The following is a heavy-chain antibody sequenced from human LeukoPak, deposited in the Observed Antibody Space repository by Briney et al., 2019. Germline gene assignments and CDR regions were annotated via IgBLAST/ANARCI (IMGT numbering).Heavy chain of an antibody. CDR2: IEYDGSST. D-gene: IGHD2-21*02. V-gene: IGHV3-74*01. J-gene: IGHJ3*02. Sequence: PGGSLRLSCAASGFTFSSSWMHWVRQAPGQRLVWVSRIEYDGSSTSYATSVNGRFTISRDNAKNTLYLQMNNLRAEDTAMYYCTRDPHGRNCGGDCYPAHDAFDIWGQGTAVTVSS. CDR1: GFTFSSSW. CDR3: TRDPHGRNCGGDCYPAHDAFDI.